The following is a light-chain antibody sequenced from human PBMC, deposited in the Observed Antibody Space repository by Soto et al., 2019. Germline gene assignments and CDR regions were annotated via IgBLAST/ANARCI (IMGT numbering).Light chain of an antibody. J-gene: IGKJ4*01. CDR1: QSVSSSY. CDR3: QQYGSSPLT. Sequence: ESVLLPSVGAPSLYTGERATLSCRASQSVSSSYLAWYQQKPGQAPRLLIYGASSRATGIPDRFSGSGSGTDFTLTISRLEPEDFAVYYCQQYGSSPLTFGGGTKV. CDR2: GAS. V-gene: IGKV3-20*01.